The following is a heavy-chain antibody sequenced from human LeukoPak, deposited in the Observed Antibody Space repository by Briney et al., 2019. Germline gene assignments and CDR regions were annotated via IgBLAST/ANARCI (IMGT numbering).Heavy chain of an antibody. V-gene: IGHV3-21*01. CDR3: ARHQGGSYYSIDY. CDR1: GFTFCSYS. J-gene: IGHJ4*02. CDR2: IRSSSSYI. D-gene: IGHD1-26*01. Sequence: GGSLRLSCSASGFTFCSYSMTWVRQAQGKGLEWVSSIRSSSSYIYYADSEKGRFTISRENAKNSLYLQMNSLRAEETALYYGARHQGGSYYSIDYWGQGTLVTVSS.